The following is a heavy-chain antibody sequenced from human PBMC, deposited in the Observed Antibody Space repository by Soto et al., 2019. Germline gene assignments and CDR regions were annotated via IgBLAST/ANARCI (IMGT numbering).Heavy chain of an antibody. CDR1: GYTFTSYD. CDR2: MNPNRGNT. J-gene: IGHJ5*02. V-gene: IGHV1-8*01. D-gene: IGHD6-13*01. Sequence: QVQLVQSGAEVKKPGASVKVSCKASGYTFTSYDINWVRQATGQGLEWMGWMNPNRGNTGYAQKFQGRVTMTRNTSISTAYMELSSMRSEDTAVYYCARVDSSQGWFDPWGQGTLVTVSS. CDR3: ARVDSSQGWFDP.